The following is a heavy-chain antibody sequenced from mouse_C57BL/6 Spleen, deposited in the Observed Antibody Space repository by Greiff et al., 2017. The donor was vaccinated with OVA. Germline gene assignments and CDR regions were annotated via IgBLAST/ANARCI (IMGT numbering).Heavy chain of an antibody. D-gene: IGHD2-3*01. CDR2: IDPETGGT. CDR3: TRRGYSYFDY. V-gene: IGHV1-15*01. CDR1: GYTFTDYE. J-gene: IGHJ2*01. Sequence: VQLVASGAELVRPGASVTLSCKASGYTFTDYEMHWVKQTPVHGLEWIGAIDPETGGTAYNQKFKGKAILTADKSSSTAYMELRSLTSEDSAVYYCTRRGYSYFDYWGQGTTLTVSS.